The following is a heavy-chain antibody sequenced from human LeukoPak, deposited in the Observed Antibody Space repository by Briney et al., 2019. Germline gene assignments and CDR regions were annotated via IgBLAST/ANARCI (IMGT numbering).Heavy chain of an antibody. CDR2: IFYSGST. D-gene: IGHD6-19*01. CDR3: ARGGSGWNYYYYYMDV. J-gene: IGHJ6*03. CDR1: SGSISTSNYY. V-gene: IGHV4-39*07. Sequence: SETLSLTCTVSSGSISTSNYYWGWVRQPPGKALEWIGNIFYSGSTYYSPSLKSRVTISVDTSKNQFSLKLSSVTAADTAVYYCARGGSGWNYYYYYMDVWGKGTTVTISS.